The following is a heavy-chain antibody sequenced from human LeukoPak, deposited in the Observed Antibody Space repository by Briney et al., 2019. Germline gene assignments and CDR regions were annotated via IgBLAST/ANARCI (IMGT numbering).Heavy chain of an antibody. CDR1: GFTFSNYA. CDR2: IRADGSNK. V-gene: IGHV3-30*02. Sequence: QTGGSLRLSCAASGFTFSNYAMHWVRQAPGKGLEWVAFIRADGSNKYYADSVKGRFTISRDNAKNTLYLQMNSLRVEDTALYYCGRGKSPAAVDDWGQGTLVTVPS. CDR3: GRGKSPAAVDD. D-gene: IGHD2-2*01. J-gene: IGHJ4*02.